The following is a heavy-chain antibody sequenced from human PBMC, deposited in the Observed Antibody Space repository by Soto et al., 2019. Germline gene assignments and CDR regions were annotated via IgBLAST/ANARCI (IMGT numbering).Heavy chain of an antibody. CDR1: GGSISSGGYY. V-gene: IGHV4-31*11. D-gene: IGHD2-15*01. Sequence: SETLSLTCAVSGGSISSGGYYWSWIRQHPGKGLEWIGYIYYSGSTYYNPSLKSRVTISVDTSKNQFSLKLSSVTAADTAVYYCARAGYCSGGSCYSLYYFDYWGQGTLVTVSS. CDR2: IYYSGST. CDR3: ARAGYCSGGSCYSLYYFDY. J-gene: IGHJ4*02.